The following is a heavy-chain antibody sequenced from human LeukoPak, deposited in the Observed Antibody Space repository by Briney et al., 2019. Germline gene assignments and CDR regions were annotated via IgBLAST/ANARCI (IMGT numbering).Heavy chain of an antibody. J-gene: IGHJ4*02. V-gene: IGHV3-11*01. CDR3: AKTDCSSTSCYVDY. CDR2: ISSSGSTI. CDR1: GFTFSDYY. D-gene: IGHD2-2*01. Sequence: PGGSLRLSCAASGFTFSDYYMSWIRQAPGKGLEWVSYISSSGSTIYYADSVKGRFTISRDNAKNSLYLQMNSLRAEDTALYYRAKTDCSSTSCYVDYWGQGTLVTVSS.